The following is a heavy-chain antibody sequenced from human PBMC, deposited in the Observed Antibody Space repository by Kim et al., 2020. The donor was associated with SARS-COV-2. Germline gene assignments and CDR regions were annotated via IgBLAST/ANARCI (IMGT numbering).Heavy chain of an antibody. V-gene: IGHV1-46*01. D-gene: IGHD5-12*01. CDR1: GYTFTSYY. CDR3: ARDRGGVVATTTVGGWFDP. J-gene: IGHJ5*02. Sequence: ASVKVSCKASGYTFTSYYMHWVRQAPGQGLEWMGIINPSGGSTSYAQKFQGRVTMTRDTSTSTVYMELSSLRSEDTAVYYCARDRGGVVATTTVGGWFDPWGQGTLVTVSS. CDR2: INPSGGST.